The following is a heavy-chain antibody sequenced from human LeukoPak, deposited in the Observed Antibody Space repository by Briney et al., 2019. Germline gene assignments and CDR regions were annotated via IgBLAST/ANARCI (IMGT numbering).Heavy chain of an antibody. CDR1: GGSISTYWW. CDR2: IYWDDDK. V-gene: IGHV2-5*08. D-gene: IGHD2-21*02. Sequence: TLSLTCTVSGGSISTYWWSWIRQPPGKALEWLALIYWDDDKRYSPSLKSRLTITKDTSKNQVVLTMTNMDPVDTATYYCAHVPGGDGPYYFDYWGQGTLVTVSS. CDR3: AHVPGGDGPYYFDY. J-gene: IGHJ4*02.